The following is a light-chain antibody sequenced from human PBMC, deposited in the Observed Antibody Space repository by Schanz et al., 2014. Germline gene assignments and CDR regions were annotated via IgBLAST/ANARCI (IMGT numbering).Light chain of an antibody. CDR2: LGA. J-gene: IGKJ2*01. Sequence: DIVLPQSPLSLPVPPGEPASISCRSSQSLLHSTGFNYVAWYLQKPGQSPQLLIYLGASRASWVSDRFSGSGSGTDFTLKVSRVEAEDVGVYYCMQSLQTPFTFGQGTKLEI. CDR3: MQSLQTPFT. CDR1: QSLLHSTGFNY. V-gene: IGKV2-28*01.